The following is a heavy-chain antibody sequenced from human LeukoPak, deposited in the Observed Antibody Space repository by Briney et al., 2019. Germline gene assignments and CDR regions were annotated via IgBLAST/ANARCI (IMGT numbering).Heavy chain of an antibody. CDR2: ISAYNSNT. J-gene: IGHJ6*03. CDR1: GYTFTSYG. V-gene: IGHV1-18*01. Sequence: ASVKVSCKASGYTFTSYGISWVRQAPGQGLEWMGWISAYNSNTNYAQKLQGRVTMTTDTSTSTAYMELRSLRSDDTAVYYCARGGAAEYYYYYYMDVWGKGTTVTVSS. D-gene: IGHD6-13*01. CDR3: ARGGAAEYYYYYYMDV.